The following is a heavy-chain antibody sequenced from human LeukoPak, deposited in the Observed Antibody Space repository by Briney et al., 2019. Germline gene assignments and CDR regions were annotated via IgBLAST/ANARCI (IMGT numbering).Heavy chain of an antibody. CDR3: ARPRGYCSGGSCRYYFDY. D-gene: IGHD2-15*01. Sequence: GGSLRLSCAASGFTFSSYWMSWVRQAPGKGLEWVANIKQDGSEKYYVDSAKGRFTISRDNAKNSLYLQMNSLRAEDTAVYYCARPRGYCSGGSCRYYFDYWGQGTLVTVSS. J-gene: IGHJ4*02. CDR2: IKQDGSEK. CDR1: GFTFSSYW. V-gene: IGHV3-7*01.